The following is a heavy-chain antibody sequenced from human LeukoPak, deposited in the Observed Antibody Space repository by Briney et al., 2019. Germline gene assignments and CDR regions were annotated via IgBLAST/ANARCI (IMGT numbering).Heavy chain of an antibody. CDR3: ARGYCTNGVCRPLFDP. Sequence: ASVKVSCKASGYTFTGYYMHWVRQAPGQGLEWMGWINPNSGGTNYAQKFQGRVTMTRDTSISTAYMKLSRLRSDDTAVYYCARGYCTNGVCRPLFDPWGQGTLVSVSS. D-gene: IGHD2-8*01. CDR1: GYTFTGYY. J-gene: IGHJ5*02. CDR2: INPNSGGT. V-gene: IGHV1-2*02.